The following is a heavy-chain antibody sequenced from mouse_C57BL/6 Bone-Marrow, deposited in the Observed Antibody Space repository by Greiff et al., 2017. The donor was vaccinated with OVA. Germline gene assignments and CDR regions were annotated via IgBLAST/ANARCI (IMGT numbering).Heavy chain of an antibody. CDR1: GYTFTDYY. D-gene: IGHD2-14*01. CDR2: IYPGSGNT. CDR3: ARERDDGVVFAY. Sequence: QVQLQQSGAELVRPGASVKLSCKASGYTFTDYYINWVKQRPGQGLEWIARIYPGSGNTYYNEKFKGKATLTAEKSSSTAYMQLSSLTSEDSAVYFCARERDDGVVFAYWGQGTLVTVSA. V-gene: IGHV1-76*01. J-gene: IGHJ3*01.